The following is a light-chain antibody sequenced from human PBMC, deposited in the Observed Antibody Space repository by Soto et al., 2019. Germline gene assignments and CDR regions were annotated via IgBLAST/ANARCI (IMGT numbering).Light chain of an antibody. Sequence: EIVLTQSPGTLSLSPGEGATLSCRAGQSVSSSYLAWYQQKPGQAPRLLIYGASSRATGIPDRFSGSGSGTDFTLTINRLEPEDFAVYYCQQYGSSITFGQGTRLEIK. CDR2: GAS. J-gene: IGKJ5*01. CDR1: QSVSSSY. V-gene: IGKV3-20*01. CDR3: QQYGSSIT.